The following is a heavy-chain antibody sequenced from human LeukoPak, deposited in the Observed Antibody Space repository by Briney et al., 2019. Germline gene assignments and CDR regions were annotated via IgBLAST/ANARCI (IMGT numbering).Heavy chain of an antibody. D-gene: IGHD6-19*01. J-gene: IGHJ4*02. CDR1: GYTFTSYG. V-gene: IGHV1-18*01. Sequence: ASVKVSCKASGYTFTSYGISWVRQAPGQGLEWMGWISGYNGNTNYAQKFQGRVTITADTSSSTVYMELRSLRSDDTAVYYCARGSRTGWYYFDYWGQGTLVTVSS. CDR3: ARGSRTGWYYFDY. CDR2: ISGYNGNT.